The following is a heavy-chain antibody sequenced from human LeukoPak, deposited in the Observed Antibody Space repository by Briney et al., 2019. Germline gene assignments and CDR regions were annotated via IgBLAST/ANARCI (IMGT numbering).Heavy chain of an antibody. V-gene: IGHV4-34*01. D-gene: IGHD3-3*01. CDR2: INHSGST. Sequence: PSETLSLTCAVYGGSFSGYYWSWIRQPPGKGLEWIGEINHSGSTNYNPSLKSRVTISVDTSKNQFSLKLRSVTAADTAVYYCAREVGYDFWSGYWTNKGPFDYWGQGTLVTVSS. CDR3: AREVGYDFWSGYWTNKGPFDY. J-gene: IGHJ4*02. CDR1: GGSFSGYY.